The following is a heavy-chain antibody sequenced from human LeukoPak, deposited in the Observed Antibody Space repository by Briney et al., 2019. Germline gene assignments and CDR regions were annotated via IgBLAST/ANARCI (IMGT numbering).Heavy chain of an antibody. CDR3: AAGIKGVVVPASEWVTYYYSYYYMDV. V-gene: IGHV1-69*13. CDR2: IIPIFGTA. CDR1: GGTFSSYA. D-gene: IGHD2-2*01. J-gene: IGHJ6*03. Sequence: ASVKVFCKASGGTFSSYAISWLRQAPGQGLEWMGGIIPIFGTANYAQKFQGRVTITADESTSTAYMELSCLRSEDTAVYYCAAGIKGVVVPASEWVTYYYSYYYMDVWGKGTTVTVSS.